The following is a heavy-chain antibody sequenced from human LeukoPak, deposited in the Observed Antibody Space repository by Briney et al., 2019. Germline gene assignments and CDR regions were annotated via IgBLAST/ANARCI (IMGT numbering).Heavy chain of an antibody. CDR3: ARSPYYYDSSGYYRVLDL. CDR1: GYTFTSYD. CDR2: INPNSGGT. V-gene: IGHV1-2*02. J-gene: IGHJ4*02. Sequence: ASVKVSCKASGYTFTSYDINWVRQATGQGLEWMGWINPNSGGTKYAQKFQGRVTMTRDTSINTAYMELSRLRSDDTAVYYCARSPYYYDSSGYYRVLDLWGQGTLVTVSS. D-gene: IGHD3-22*01.